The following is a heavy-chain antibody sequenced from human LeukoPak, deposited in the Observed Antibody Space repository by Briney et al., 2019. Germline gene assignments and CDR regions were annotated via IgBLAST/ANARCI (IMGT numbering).Heavy chain of an antibody. V-gene: IGHV4-59*08. D-gene: IGHD6-13*01. CDR1: GGSISSYY. Sequence: SETLSLTCTASGGSISSYYWSWIRQPPGKGLEWIGYIYYSGSTNYNPSLKSRVTISVDTSKNQFSLKLSSVTAADTAVYYCARTRSSSWYYFDYWGQGTLVTVSS. CDR3: ARTRSSSWYYFDY. J-gene: IGHJ4*02. CDR2: IYYSGST.